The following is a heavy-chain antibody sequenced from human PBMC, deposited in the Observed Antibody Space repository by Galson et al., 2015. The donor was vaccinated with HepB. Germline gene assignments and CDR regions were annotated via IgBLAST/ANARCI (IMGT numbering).Heavy chain of an antibody. D-gene: IGHD1-26*01. J-gene: IGHJ3*02. CDR1: GGTFSSYA. CDR2: IIPILGIA. V-gene: IGHV1-69*04. Sequence: SVKVSCKASGGTFSSYAISWVRQAPGQGLEWMGRIIPILGIANYAQKFQGRVTITADKSTSTAYMELSSLRSEDTAVYYCARDDLMSGSYGIRAFDIWGQGTMVTVSS. CDR3: ARDDLMSGSYGIRAFDI.